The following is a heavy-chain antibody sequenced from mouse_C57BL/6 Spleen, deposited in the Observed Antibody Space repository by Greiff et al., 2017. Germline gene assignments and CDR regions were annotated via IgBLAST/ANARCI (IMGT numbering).Heavy chain of an antibody. J-gene: IGHJ2*01. D-gene: IGHD2-3*01. CDR2: ISSGSSTI. CDR3: ARQMGSLYYCDY. Sequence: EVKLVESGGGLVKPGGSLKLSCAASGFTFSDYGMHWVRQAPEKGLEWVAYISSGSSTIYYADTVKGRFTISRDNAKNTLCLQMTSLRSEDTAMYDCARQMGSLYYCDYWGQGTTLTVSS. V-gene: IGHV5-17*01. CDR1: GFTFSDYG.